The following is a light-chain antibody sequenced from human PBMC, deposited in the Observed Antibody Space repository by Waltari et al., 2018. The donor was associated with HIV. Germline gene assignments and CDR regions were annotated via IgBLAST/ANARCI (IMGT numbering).Light chain of an antibody. J-gene: IGLJ2*01. CDR1: SSTIGRHY. Sequence: QSVLTQPPSASGTPGQRVTISCSGSSSTIGRHYVYWYQQLPGTAPKLLIYRNNQRPSGVPDRFSGSKSGTSASLAISGLRSEDEADYYCASWDDSLSGPGFGGGTKLTVL. V-gene: IGLV1-47*01. CDR3: ASWDDSLSGPG. CDR2: RNN.